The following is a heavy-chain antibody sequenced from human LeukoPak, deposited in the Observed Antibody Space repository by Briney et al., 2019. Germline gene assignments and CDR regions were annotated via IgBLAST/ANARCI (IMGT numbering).Heavy chain of an antibody. V-gene: IGHV1-69*01. CDR1: GFTFSSYA. Sequence: PGGSLRLSCAASGFTFSSYAISWVRQAPGQGLEWMGGIIPIFGTANYAQKFQGRVTITADESTSTAYMELSSLRSEDTAVYYCAGGPGGVAGFDYWGQGTLVTVSS. J-gene: IGHJ4*02. CDR2: IIPIFGTA. CDR3: AGGPGGVAGFDY. D-gene: IGHD6-19*01.